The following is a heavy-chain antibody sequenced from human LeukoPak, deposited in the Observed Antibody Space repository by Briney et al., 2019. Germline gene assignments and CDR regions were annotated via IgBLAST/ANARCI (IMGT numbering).Heavy chain of an antibody. J-gene: IGHJ6*03. D-gene: IGHD3-9*01. CDR2: ISAYNGNT. V-gene: IGHV1-18*01. Sequence: GASVKVSCKASGYTFTSYGISWVRQAPGQGREWMGWISAYNGNTNYAQKLQGRVTMTTDTSTSTAYMELRSLRSDDTAVYYCARDSGNDILTTDYYYYMVVWGKGTTVTVSS. CDR3: ARDSGNDILTTDYYYYMVV. CDR1: GYTFTSYG.